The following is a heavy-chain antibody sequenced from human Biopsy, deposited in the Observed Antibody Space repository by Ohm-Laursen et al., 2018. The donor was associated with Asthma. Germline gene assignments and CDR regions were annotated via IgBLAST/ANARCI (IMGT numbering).Heavy chain of an antibody. V-gene: IGHV1-69*13. CDR2: IMTVFGTT. CDR1: GGTFSNFA. Sequence: SVKVSCKAPGGTFSNFAISWVRQAPGQGLEWLGGIMTVFGTTNYAQKFQGRVTITADESTSTAYMEVTSLRSGDTAIYYCARCQVGYSSGWSLLLKKIYYSGMDVWGQGTLVTVSS. D-gene: IGHD6-19*01. CDR3: ARCQVGYSSGWSLLLKKIYYSGMDV. J-gene: IGHJ4*02.